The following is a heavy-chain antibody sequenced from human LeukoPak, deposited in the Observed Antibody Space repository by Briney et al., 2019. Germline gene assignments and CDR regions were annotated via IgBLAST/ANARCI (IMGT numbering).Heavy chain of an antibody. Sequence: PSETLSLTSGVSGYSITSGYFWGWLRQPPGKGLEWIGRIYHSRTTYYNPYLKSRVTISVDTSKNQFSLKLSSVTAADTAVYYCARPPDSSDYGAAFDFWGQGTLVTVSS. CDR3: ARPPDSSDYGAAFDF. V-gene: IGHV4-38-2*01. CDR2: IYHSRTT. D-gene: IGHD4-17*01. CDR1: GYSITSGYF. J-gene: IGHJ4*02.